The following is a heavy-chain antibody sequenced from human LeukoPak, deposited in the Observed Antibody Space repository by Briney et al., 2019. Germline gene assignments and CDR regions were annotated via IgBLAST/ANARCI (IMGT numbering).Heavy chain of an antibody. D-gene: IGHD1-14*01. Sequence: RGSLRLSCAASGFTFSSYAMSWVRQAPGKGLEWVSAISGGGGSTYYADSVKGRFTISRDNSKNTLYLQMNSLRAEDTAVYYCASDRRTPFDPWGQGTLVTVSS. CDR3: ASDRRTPFDP. V-gene: IGHV3-23*01. CDR1: GFTFSSYA. J-gene: IGHJ5*02. CDR2: ISGGGGST.